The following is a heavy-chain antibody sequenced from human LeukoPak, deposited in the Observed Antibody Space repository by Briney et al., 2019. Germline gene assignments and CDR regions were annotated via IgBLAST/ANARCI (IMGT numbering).Heavy chain of an antibody. CDR1: GYTFTDYY. Sequence: ASVKVSCKASGYTFTDYYMHWVRQAPGQGLEWMGWINPNSGGTNSAQKFQGRVTMTRHTSITTAYMELSRLTSDDTAVYYCARDTRRADGYSDFWGQGTLVTVSS. J-gene: IGHJ4*02. V-gene: IGHV1-2*02. CDR2: INPNSGGT. CDR3: ARDTRRADGYSDF. D-gene: IGHD5-24*01.